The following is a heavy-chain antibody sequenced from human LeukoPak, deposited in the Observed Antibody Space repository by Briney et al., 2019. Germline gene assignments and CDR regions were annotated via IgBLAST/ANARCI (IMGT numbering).Heavy chain of an antibody. V-gene: IGHV3-43D*04. Sequence: GGSLRLSCAASGFTFDDYAMHWVRQAPGKGLEWVSLIGWDGGSTYYADSVKGRFTISRDNSKNSLYLQMNSLRAEDTALYYCAKDHSIREWLGYFDYWGQGTLVTVSS. CDR1: GFTFDDYA. D-gene: IGHD3-3*01. CDR2: IGWDGGST. CDR3: AKDHSIREWLGYFDY. J-gene: IGHJ4*02.